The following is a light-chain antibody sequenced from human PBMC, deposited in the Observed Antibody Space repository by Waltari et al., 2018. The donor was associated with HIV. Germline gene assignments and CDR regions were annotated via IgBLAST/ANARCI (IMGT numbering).Light chain of an antibody. V-gene: IGLV2-14*03. CDR1: TSDVGSNNY. Sequence: QSALTQPASVSGSPGQSITISCTGTTSDVGSNNYLSCYQQYSGTVPKLIIYDVTNRASGISSRFSGSKSGNTASLTISGLQAEDEADYFCCTYIGGYYAHYVFGTGTTVSVL. CDR2: DVT. J-gene: IGLJ1*01. CDR3: CTYIGGYYAHYV.